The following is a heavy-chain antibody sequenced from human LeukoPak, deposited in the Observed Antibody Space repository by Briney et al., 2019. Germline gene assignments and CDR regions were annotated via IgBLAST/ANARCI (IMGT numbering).Heavy chain of an antibody. Sequence: SETLSLTCTVSGGSFSTYYWSWIRQPPGKGLEWIGYINYSGSTTYSPSLKSRVTISVDTSKNQFSLKLSSVTAADTAVYYCARAGGSSGRRFYYGMDVWGKGTTVTVSS. V-gene: IGHV4-59*01. CDR3: ARAGGSSGRRFYYGMDV. CDR1: GGSFSTYY. J-gene: IGHJ6*04. CDR2: INYSGST. D-gene: IGHD6-19*01.